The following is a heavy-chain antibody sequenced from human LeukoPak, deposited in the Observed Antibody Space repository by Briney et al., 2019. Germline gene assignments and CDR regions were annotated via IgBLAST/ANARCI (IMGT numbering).Heavy chain of an antibody. J-gene: IGHJ4*02. V-gene: IGHV3-30*18. Sequence: GRSLRLSCAASGFTFSSYDMHWVRQAPGKGLEWVAVISYDGSNKYYADSVKGRFTISRDNSKNTLYLQMNSLRAEDTAVYYCAKGYGIIDYWGQGTLVTVSS. D-gene: IGHD1-1*01. CDR2: ISYDGSNK. CDR3: AKGYGIIDY. CDR1: GFTFSSYD.